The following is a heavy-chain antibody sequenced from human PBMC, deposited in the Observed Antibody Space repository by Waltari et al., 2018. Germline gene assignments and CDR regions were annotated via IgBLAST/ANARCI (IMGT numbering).Heavy chain of an antibody. CDR2: IYHSGST. J-gene: IGHJ3*02. D-gene: IGHD4-17*01. Sequence: QVQLQESGPGLVKPSETLSLTCAVSGYSISSGYYWGWIRQPPGKGLEWIGSIYHSGSTYSNPSLKSRVTISVDTSKNQFSLKLSSVTAADTAVYYCARDEGYGDYYDAFDIWGQGTMVTVSS. CDR3: ARDEGYGDYYDAFDI. V-gene: IGHV4-38-2*02. CDR1: GYSISSGYY.